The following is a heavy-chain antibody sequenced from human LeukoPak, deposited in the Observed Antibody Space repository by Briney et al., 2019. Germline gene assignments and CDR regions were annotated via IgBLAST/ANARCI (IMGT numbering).Heavy chain of an antibody. Sequence: ASVKVSCKASGGTFSSYAISWVRQAPGQGLEWMGGIIPIFGTANYAQKFQGRVTITADESTSTAYMELSILRSEDTAVYYCARFPPRCSSTSCYDYWGQGTLVTVSS. D-gene: IGHD2-2*01. CDR3: ARFPPRCSSTSCYDY. CDR2: IIPIFGTA. J-gene: IGHJ4*02. CDR1: GGTFSSYA. V-gene: IGHV1-69*01.